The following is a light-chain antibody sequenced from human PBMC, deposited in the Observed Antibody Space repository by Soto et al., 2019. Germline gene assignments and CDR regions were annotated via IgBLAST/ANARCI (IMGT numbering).Light chain of an antibody. V-gene: IGKV3-11*01. Sequence: EIVLTQSPATLSLSPGERATLSCRASQSVSSYLAWYQQKPGQAPRLLIHDASNRATGIPARFSGSGSGTDFTLTISSLEPEDFAVYYCQERSSWPAYTFGQGTKREIK. CDR3: QERSSWPAYT. CDR1: QSVSSY. CDR2: DAS. J-gene: IGKJ2*01.